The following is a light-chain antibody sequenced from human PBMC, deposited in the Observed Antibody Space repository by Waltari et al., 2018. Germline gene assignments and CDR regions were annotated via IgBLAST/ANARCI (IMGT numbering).Light chain of an antibody. CDR3: SSYTTSSAPGV. Sequence: QSALTQPASVSGSPGQSITISCSGTDSDLGPYVFVSCYQQHPGKAPHLIMYEVSNRPSGISNRFSASKSGNTASLTISGLQAEDEADYYCSSYTTSSAPGVFGTGTRVTVL. V-gene: IGLV2-14*01. CDR2: EVS. CDR1: DSDLGPYVF. J-gene: IGLJ1*01.